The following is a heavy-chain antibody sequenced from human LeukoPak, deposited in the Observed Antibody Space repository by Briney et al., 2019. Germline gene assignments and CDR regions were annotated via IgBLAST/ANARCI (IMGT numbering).Heavy chain of an antibody. CDR2: IKQDGSEK. J-gene: IGHJ5*02. CDR1: GFTFSSYW. Sequence: RGSLTLSCAASGFTFSSYWMSWVRQAPGKGLEWVANIKQDGSEKYYVDSVKGRFTISRDNAKNSLYLQMNSLRAEDTAVYYCGREGGGNWFDPWGQGTLVTVSS. CDR3: GREGGGNWFDP. D-gene: IGHD3-16*01. V-gene: IGHV3-7*03.